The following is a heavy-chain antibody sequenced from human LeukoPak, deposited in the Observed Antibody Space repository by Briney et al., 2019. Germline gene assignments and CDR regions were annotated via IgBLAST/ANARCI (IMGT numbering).Heavy chain of an antibody. CDR2: ISAYNGNT. CDR3: ARAGLLENWFDP. D-gene: IGHD2/OR15-2a*01. J-gene: IGHJ5*02. Sequence: GASVKVSCKASGYTFTGYYMHWVRQAPGQGLEWMGWISAYNGNTNYAQKLQGRVTMTTDTSTSTAYMELRSLRSDDTAVYYCARAGLLENWFDPWGQGTLVTVSS. CDR1: GYTFTGYY. V-gene: IGHV1-18*04.